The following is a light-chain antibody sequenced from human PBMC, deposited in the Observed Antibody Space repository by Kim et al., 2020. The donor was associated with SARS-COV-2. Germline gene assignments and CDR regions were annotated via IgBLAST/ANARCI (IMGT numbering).Light chain of an antibody. CDR3: GTWDSSLSIIL. Sequence: QSVLTQPPSVSAAPGQKVTISCSGSSSNIGNNYVSWYQHLPGTAPKLFIFDNNKRPSGIPDRFSGSKSGTSATLGITGLQTGDEADYYCGTWDSSLSIILFGGGTQLTVL. CDR1: SSNIGNNY. V-gene: IGLV1-51*01. CDR2: DNN. J-gene: IGLJ2*01.